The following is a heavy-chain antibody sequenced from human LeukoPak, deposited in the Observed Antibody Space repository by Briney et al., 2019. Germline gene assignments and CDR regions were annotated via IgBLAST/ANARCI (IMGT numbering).Heavy chain of an antibody. J-gene: IGHJ3*02. Sequence: GGSLRLSCAASGFTFSTYNMNWVRQAPGKGLEWVSSISSSSNYIYYADSVRGRFTISRDNAKNSLYLQTNSLRAEDADVYYCARDVVASAPDAFDIWGQGTMVTVSS. D-gene: IGHD2-15*01. V-gene: IGHV3-21*01. CDR1: GFTFSTYN. CDR3: ARDVVASAPDAFDI. CDR2: ISSSSNYI.